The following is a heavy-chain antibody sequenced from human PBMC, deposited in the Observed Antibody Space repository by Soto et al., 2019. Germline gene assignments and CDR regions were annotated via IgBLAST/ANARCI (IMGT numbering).Heavy chain of an antibody. CDR1: GFTFSSYE. CDR3: ARGHVSITIFGVVIISPADY. Sequence: PGGSLRLSCAASGFTFSSYEMNWVRQAPGKGLEWVSYISSSGSTIYYADSVKGRFTISRDNAKNSLYLQMNSLRAEDTAVYYCARGHVSITIFGVVIISPADYWGQGTLVTVSS. CDR2: ISSSGSTI. D-gene: IGHD3-3*01. J-gene: IGHJ4*02. V-gene: IGHV3-48*03.